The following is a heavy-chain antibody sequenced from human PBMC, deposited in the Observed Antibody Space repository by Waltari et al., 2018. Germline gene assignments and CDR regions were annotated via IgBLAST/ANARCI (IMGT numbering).Heavy chain of an antibody. CDR3: ARLSYYDSSGYPHPTYYYYYMDV. CDR2: ISSSRSYI. V-gene: IGHV3-21*01. Sequence: EVQLVESGGGLVKPGGSLRLSCAASGFTFSSYSMNGVRQAPGKGLGWVSSISSSRSYIYYADSVKGRFTISKDNAKNSLYLQMNSLRAEDTAVYYCARLSYYDSSGYPHPTYYYYYMDVWGKGTTVTVSS. D-gene: IGHD3-22*01. CDR1: GFTFSSYS. J-gene: IGHJ6*03.